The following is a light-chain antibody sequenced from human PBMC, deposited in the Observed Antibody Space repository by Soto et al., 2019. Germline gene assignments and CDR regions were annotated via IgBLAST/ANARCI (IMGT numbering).Light chain of an antibody. Sequence: QTVVPQGPSFSASPRRTVTLTCGFSSESLSTSYYPSWYQQTPGQASRTLIYSTNTRSSEVPDRFSGSILVNKAALTITGAQADDESDYYCVLYMGSGISVFGGGTKLTVL. J-gene: IGLJ2*01. V-gene: IGLV8-61*01. CDR3: VLYMGSGISV. CDR1: SESLSTSYY. CDR2: STN.